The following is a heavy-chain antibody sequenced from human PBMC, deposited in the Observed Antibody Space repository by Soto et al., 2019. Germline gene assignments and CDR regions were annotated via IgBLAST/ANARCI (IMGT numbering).Heavy chain of an antibody. CDR3: ARGQRFSDWFDP. Sequence: SETLSLTCTVSGGSMSSYYWTWIRQPAGKGLEWIGRVYSSGGTHYNPSLKSRVTISLDTSKNQFSLRLLSVTDADTAVYYCARGQRFSDWFDPWGQGTLVTVSS. CDR2: VYSSGGT. J-gene: IGHJ5*02. V-gene: IGHV4-4*07. CDR1: GGSMSSYY. D-gene: IGHD3-3*01.